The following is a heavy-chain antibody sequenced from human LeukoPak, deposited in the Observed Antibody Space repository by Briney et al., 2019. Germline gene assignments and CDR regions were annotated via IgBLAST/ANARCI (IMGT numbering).Heavy chain of an antibody. CDR1: GGSISSYY. Sequence: SETLSLTCTVSGGSISSYYWSWIRQPPGKGLEWIGYIYYSGSTNYNPSLKSRVTISVDTSKNQFSLKLSSVTAADAAVYYCARWGSRDCSGYYYEGDYWGQGTLVTVSS. J-gene: IGHJ4*02. V-gene: IGHV4-59*01. CDR2: IYYSGST. CDR3: ARWGSRDCSGYYYEGDY. D-gene: IGHD3-22*01.